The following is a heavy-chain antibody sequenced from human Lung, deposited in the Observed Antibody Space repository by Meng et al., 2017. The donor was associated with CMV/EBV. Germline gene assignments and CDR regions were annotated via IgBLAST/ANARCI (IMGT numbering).Heavy chain of an antibody. CDR2: IYYSGSN. CDR3: GRGGITGTVDWFDP. CDR1: GGSISSGDYY. D-gene: IGHD1-20*01. J-gene: IGHJ5*02. V-gene: IGHV4-30-4*08. Sequence: QVQLQESGPGLLKPXXXLSLTSPVSGGSISSGDYYWCLIRLPPGKGLEWIWYIYYSGSNYYNPSLKSRVTISVNTSKTQFSLKRSSGTAAATVVYYWGRGGITGTVDWFDPWGQGTLVTVSS.